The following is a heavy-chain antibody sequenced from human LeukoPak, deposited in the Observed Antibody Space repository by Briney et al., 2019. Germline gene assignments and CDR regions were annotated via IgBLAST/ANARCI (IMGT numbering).Heavy chain of an antibody. J-gene: IGHJ4*02. CDR1: GFTFSSYA. CDR3: ARSQSSSLIDY. CDR2: IWYDGSSK. Sequence: GGSLRLSCAASGFTFSSYAMSWVRQAPGKGLEWVAVIWYDGSSKDYADSVKGRFTLSRDNSKNTLYLQMNSLTVEDTAVYYCARSQSSSLIDYWGQGTLVTVSS. D-gene: IGHD6-13*01. V-gene: IGHV3-33*08.